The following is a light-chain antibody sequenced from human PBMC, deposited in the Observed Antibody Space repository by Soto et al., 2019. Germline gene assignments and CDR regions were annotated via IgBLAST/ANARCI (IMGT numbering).Light chain of an antibody. Sequence: EIVLTQSPGTLSLSPGERATLSCRASQSVTCSYLAWYQQKPGQAPRLLIYGASSRATGIPDRFSGRGSGTDFTLTISRLEPEDSAVYFCQHYDRSPYTFGQRTKLEIK. CDR3: QHYDRSPYT. J-gene: IGKJ2*01. CDR1: QSVTCSY. V-gene: IGKV3-20*01. CDR2: GAS.